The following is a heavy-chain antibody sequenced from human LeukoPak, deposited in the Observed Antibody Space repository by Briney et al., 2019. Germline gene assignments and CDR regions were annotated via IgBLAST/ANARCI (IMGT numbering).Heavy chain of an antibody. CDR1: GYTFTGYY. CDR2: INPNSGGT. V-gene: IGHV1-2*02. J-gene: IGHJ5*02. CDR3: AREVTMHPNWFDP. D-gene: IGHD3-10*01. Sequence: GASVNVSCMASGYTFTGYYMHSVRQAPGHGLEWMGWINPNSGGTNYAQKFQGRVTMTRDTSISTAYMELSRLRSDDTAVYYCAREVTMHPNWFDPWVQGTLVTVSS.